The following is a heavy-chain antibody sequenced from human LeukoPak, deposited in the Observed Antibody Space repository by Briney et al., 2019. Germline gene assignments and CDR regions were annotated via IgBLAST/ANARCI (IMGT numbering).Heavy chain of an antibody. D-gene: IGHD4-17*01. CDR2: MSNSGENT. J-gene: IGHJ4*02. V-gene: IGHV3-30*18. CDR3: AKGGASVTRYVDY. CDR1: GFTFSSYS. Sequence: GGSLRLSSAASGFTFSSYSVQWVRQTPGKGLEWVGIMSNSGENTFYGEAVKGRFTSSRDNSQNTLYLQMNSLRPEDTAVYYCAKGGASVTRYVDYWGQGTLVTVSS.